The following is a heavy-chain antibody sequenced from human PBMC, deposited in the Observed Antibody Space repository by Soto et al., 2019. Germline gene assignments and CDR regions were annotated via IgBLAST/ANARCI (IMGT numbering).Heavy chain of an antibody. CDR2: IYYSGST. CDR1: GGSVSSYY. V-gene: IGHV4-59*08. Sequence: SETLSLTCTVSGGSVSSYYWSWIRQPPGKGLEWIGYIYYSGSTNYNPSLKSRVTISVDTSKNQFSLKLSSVTAADTAVYYCARLPDTPGVTTSFVCFDPWGQGTLVTVS. CDR3: ARLPDTPGVTTSFVCFDP. D-gene: IGHD3-9*01. J-gene: IGHJ5*02.